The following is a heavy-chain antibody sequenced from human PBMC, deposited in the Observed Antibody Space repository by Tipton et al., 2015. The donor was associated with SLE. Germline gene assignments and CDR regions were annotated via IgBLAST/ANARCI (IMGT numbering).Heavy chain of an antibody. CDR1: GDSISSGRYS. Sequence: TLSLTCTVSGDSISSGRYSWSWIRQPPGKGLEWIGYIYPSGNTDYNPSLKIRGTISIDRSKNQFSLRLSSVTAADTAVYYCARSGLTRVDQGRMDGWGPGTTVTASS. J-gene: IGHJ6*02. D-gene: IGHD3-10*01. V-gene: IGHV4-30-2*01. CDR2: IYPSGNT. CDR3: ARSGLTRVDQGRMDG.